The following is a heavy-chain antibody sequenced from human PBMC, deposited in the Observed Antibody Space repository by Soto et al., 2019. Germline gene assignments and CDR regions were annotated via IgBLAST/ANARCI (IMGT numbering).Heavy chain of an antibody. V-gene: IGHV4-34*01. Sequence: PSETLSLTCDVYGGSFSGYYWSWIRQPPGKGLEWIGEINHSGSTNYNPSLKSRVTISVDTSKNQFSLKLSSVTAADTAVYYCARGVNDYWGQGTLVTVSS. CDR2: INHSGST. CDR1: GGSFSGYY. J-gene: IGHJ4*02. CDR3: ARGVNDY.